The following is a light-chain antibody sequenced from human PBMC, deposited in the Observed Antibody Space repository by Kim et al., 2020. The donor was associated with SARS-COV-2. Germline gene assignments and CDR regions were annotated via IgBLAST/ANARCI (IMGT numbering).Light chain of an antibody. Sequence: QTVTIPCSGSSSNIGSNPVNWSRQIPGSAPKLLIYSNVERPSGVPDRFSGSKSGTSASLAISGLQSEDEADYHCAAWDDSLNGYWVFGGGTQLTVL. CDR1: SSNIGSNP. CDR2: SNV. V-gene: IGLV1-44*01. CDR3: AAWDDSLNGYWV. J-gene: IGLJ3*02.